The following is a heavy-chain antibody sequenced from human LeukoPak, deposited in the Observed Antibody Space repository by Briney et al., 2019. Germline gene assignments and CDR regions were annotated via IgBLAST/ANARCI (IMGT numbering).Heavy chain of an antibody. CDR2: IKQDGSEK. J-gene: IGHJ4*02. CDR1: GFIFSSYW. V-gene: IGHV3-7*01. CDR3: TRENWYIDY. Sequence: QPGGSLRLSCAASGFIFSSYWMSWVRQAPGRGLEWVANIKQDGSEKFYLDSVKGRFTISRDNAKNSLYLQMNSLRAEDAAVYYCTRENWYIDYWGQGNLVTVSS.